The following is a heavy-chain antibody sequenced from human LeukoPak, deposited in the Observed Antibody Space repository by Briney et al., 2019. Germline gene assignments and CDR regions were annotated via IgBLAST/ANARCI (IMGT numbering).Heavy chain of an antibody. J-gene: IGHJ2*01. D-gene: IGHD6-19*01. CDR2: VYHSGTT. CDR3: ARDAFGSCWYGI. Sequence: PSETLSLTCTVSNGSISTYYWSWIRQPLGKGLEWIGHVYHSGTTIYKPTLKSRVTMSVDTSRNQFSLHLTSVTAADTAVYFCARDAFGSCWYGIWGRGTLVTVSS. V-gene: IGHV4-59*01. CDR1: NGSISTYY.